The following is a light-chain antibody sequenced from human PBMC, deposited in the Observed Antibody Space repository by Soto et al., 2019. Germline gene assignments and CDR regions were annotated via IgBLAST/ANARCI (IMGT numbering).Light chain of an antibody. Sequence: DIQMTQSPSTLSGSVGDRVTITCRASQSISSWLAWYQQKPGEAPKLLIYDASSLESGVPSRFSGSGSGTEFTLTISSLQPDDFATYYCQQYNHYSGLTFGGGTKVDI. CDR1: QSISSW. CDR2: DAS. J-gene: IGKJ4*01. V-gene: IGKV1-5*01. CDR3: QQYNHYSGLT.